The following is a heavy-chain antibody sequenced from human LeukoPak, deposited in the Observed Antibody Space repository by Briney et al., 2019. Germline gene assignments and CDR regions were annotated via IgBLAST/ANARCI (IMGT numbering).Heavy chain of an antibody. CDR3: ARAHESSGLFDY. V-gene: IGHV1-2*02. J-gene: IGHJ4*02. CDR1: GYTFTGYY. Sequence: GASVKLSCKASGYTFTGYYMHWVRQAPGQGLEWMGWINPDSGGTNHAQKFQGRVTMTRDTSITTAYMDLSRLRSDDTAVYYCARAHESSGLFDYWGQGTLVTVSS. CDR2: INPDSGGT. D-gene: IGHD6-25*01.